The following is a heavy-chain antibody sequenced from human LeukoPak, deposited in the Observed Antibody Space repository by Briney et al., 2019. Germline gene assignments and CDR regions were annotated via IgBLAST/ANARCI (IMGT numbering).Heavy chain of an antibody. D-gene: IGHD3-10*01. V-gene: IGHV3-30*18. Sequence: PGGSLRLPCAASGFTFSSYGMHWVRQAPGKGLEWVVVISHDGTNQYYADSVKGRFTISRDNSKNTLYVQMNSLRAEDTAVYYCAKDVDPFGSGSYVEGFDYWGQGTLVTVSS. CDR1: GFTFSSYG. CDR3: AKDVDPFGSGSYVEGFDY. J-gene: IGHJ4*02. CDR2: ISHDGTNQ.